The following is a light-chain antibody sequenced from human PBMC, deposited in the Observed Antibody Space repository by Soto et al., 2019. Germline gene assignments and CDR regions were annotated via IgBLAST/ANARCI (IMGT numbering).Light chain of an antibody. V-gene: IGLV1-51*01. J-gene: IGLJ1*01. CDR3: GTGGWGLRV. CDR2: DLY. CDR1: GSSLGENA. Sequence: QSVLTQPPSGSAAPGQNVTISFSGDGSSLGENAMCWYQVLPGAAPRVLSYDLYKRPSGIPDRFSGSTSGPSATLTIPAVQVGDEAEYYGGTGGWGLRVFGAGTKLTVL.